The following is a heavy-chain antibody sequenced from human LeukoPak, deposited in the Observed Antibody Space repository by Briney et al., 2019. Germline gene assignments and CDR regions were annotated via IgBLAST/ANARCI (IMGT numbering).Heavy chain of an antibody. Sequence: GGSLRLSCVASGFTFSSYNMNWVRQAPGKGLEWVSVISSTGSTINYADSVKGRFTISRDNAKNSLYLQMNNLRDEDTAVYYCASQRVGSRSLDYWGQGTLVTVSS. CDR2: ISSTGSTI. CDR3: ASQRVGSRSLDY. CDR1: GFTFSSYN. D-gene: IGHD1-26*01. V-gene: IGHV3-48*02. J-gene: IGHJ4*02.